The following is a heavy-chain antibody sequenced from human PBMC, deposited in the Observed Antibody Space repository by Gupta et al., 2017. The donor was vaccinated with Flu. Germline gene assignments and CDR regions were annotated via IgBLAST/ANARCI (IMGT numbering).Heavy chain of an antibody. D-gene: IGHD2-2*01. CDR2: INPNSGGT. CDR3: AGGGPIVVVPAAMSITGTTGYAFDI. J-gene: IGHJ3*02. Sequence: GQGLEWMGWINPNSGGTNYAKKFQGRVTMTRDTSISTAYMELSRLRSDETAVYYCAGGGPIVVVPAAMSITGTTGYAFDIWGQGTMVTVSS. V-gene: IGHV1-2*02.